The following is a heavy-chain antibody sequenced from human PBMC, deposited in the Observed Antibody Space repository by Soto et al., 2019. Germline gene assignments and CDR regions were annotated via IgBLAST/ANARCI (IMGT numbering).Heavy chain of an antibody. Sequence: QLQLQESGPGLVKPSETLSLTCTVSGGSISSSSYYWGWIRQPPGKGLEWIGSFYYSGSTYYNPSLKRRVTTSVDTSKHQFSLKLCSVTAADAAVYYCASIAVAGNVDYWGQGTLVTVSS. V-gene: IGHV4-39*01. CDR3: ASIAVAGNVDY. CDR2: FYYSGST. CDR1: GGSISSSSYY. J-gene: IGHJ4*02. D-gene: IGHD6-19*01.